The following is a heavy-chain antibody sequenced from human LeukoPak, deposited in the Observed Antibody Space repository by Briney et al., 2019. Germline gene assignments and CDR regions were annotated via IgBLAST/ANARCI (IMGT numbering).Heavy chain of an antibody. CDR3: AKDLSRRHFGFDP. Sequence: GGSLRLSCAASGFTFSSYSMNWVRQAPGKGLEWVAFIRYDGSNKYYADSVKGRFTISRDNSKNTLYLQMDSLRAEDTALYYWAKDLSRRHFGFDPWGQGTLVTVSS. CDR1: GFTFSSYS. CDR2: IRYDGSNK. D-gene: IGHD3-9*01. J-gene: IGHJ5*02. V-gene: IGHV3-30*02.